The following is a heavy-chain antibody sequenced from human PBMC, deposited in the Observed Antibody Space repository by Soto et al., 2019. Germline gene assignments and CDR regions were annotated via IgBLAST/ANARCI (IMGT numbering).Heavy chain of an antibody. CDR2: IWYDGSNK. CDR3: ARDPLGGIVVVPAARTYYYYGMDV. J-gene: IGHJ6*02. CDR1: GFTFSSSG. D-gene: IGHD2-2*01. V-gene: IGHV3-33*01. Sequence: QVQLVESGGGVVQPGRSLRLSCAASGFTFSSSGMHWVRQAPGKGLEWVAVIWYDGSNKYYADSVKGRFTISRDNYKNTLYLQMNSLRAEDTAVYYCARDPLGGIVVVPAARTYYYYGMDVWGQGTTVTVSS.